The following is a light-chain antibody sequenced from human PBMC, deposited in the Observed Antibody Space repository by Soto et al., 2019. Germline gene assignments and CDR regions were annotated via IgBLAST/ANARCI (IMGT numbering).Light chain of an antibody. Sequence: QSVLTQPASVSGSPGQSITISCTGSSSDIGTYNLVSWYQQHPGKAPKVMIYEGSKRPSGVSNRFSGSKSGNTASLTISGLQAEDEAVYYCCSYARSVVFGGGTKVTVL. J-gene: IGLJ2*01. CDR1: SSDIGTYNL. CDR2: EGS. CDR3: CSYARSVV. V-gene: IGLV2-23*01.